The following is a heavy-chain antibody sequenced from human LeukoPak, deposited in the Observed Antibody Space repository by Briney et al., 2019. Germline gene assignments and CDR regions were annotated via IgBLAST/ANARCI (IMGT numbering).Heavy chain of an antibody. J-gene: IGHJ2*01. CDR3: ARVVSYYGSSYRLLDL. CDR2: IWFDGSNK. D-gene: IGHD3-10*01. CDR1: GFTFSNYA. Sequence: PGGSLRLSCVASGFTFSNYAMHWVRQAPGKGLEWVALIWFDGSNKHYADSVKGRFTISRDNSKNTMYLQMDSLRAEDTAVYYCARVVSYYGSSYRLLDLWGRGTLVTVSS. V-gene: IGHV3-33*08.